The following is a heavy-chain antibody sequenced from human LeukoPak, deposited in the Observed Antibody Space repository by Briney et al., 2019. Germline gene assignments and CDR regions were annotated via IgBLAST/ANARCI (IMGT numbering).Heavy chain of an antibody. V-gene: IGHV3-7*01. CDR2: IKPDGSEK. CDR1: GFTFSSYA. CDR3: ARQLLWFGELFVY. J-gene: IGHJ4*02. Sequence: GGSLRLSCAASGFTFSSYAIHWVRQAPGKGLEWVANIKPDGSEKYYVDSMKGRFTISRDNAKNSLYLQMNSLRAEDTAVYYCARQLLWFGELFVYWGQGTLVTVSS. D-gene: IGHD3-10*01.